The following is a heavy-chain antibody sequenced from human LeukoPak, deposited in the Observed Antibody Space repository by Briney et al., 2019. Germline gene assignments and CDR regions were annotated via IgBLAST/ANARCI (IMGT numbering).Heavy chain of an antibody. CDR3: ARLRPRYIAAAEAFDI. J-gene: IGHJ3*02. CDR1: GGSISSGDYY. CDR2: IYYSGST. D-gene: IGHD6-13*01. Sequence: SETLSLTCTVSGGSISSGDYYWSWIRQPPGKGLEWIGYIYYSGSTYYDPSLKSRVTISVDTSKNQFSLKLSSVTAADTAVYYCARLRPRYIAAAEAFDIWGQGTMVTVSS. V-gene: IGHV4-30-4*08.